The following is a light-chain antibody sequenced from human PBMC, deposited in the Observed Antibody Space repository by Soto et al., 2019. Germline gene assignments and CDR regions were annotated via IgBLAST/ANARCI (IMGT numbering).Light chain of an antibody. J-gene: IGKJ1*01. Sequence: EIVLTRSPATLSSFPGDRVTLSCRASQYINTRLAWYQHRPGQAPRLLIYQTSLRAAGIPARFSASGSGTDFTLTISDVQPEDFALYYCHQRQSWPRTFVQGTKG. CDR3: HQRQSWPRT. V-gene: IGKV3-11*01. CDR1: QYINTR. CDR2: QTS.